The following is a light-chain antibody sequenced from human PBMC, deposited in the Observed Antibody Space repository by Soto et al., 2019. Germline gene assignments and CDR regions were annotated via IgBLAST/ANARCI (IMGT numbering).Light chain of an antibody. V-gene: IGKV3-15*01. CDR2: GAS. Sequence: ELVVTQSPATLSVSPGEGVTLSCRASQSVGNSLAWYQQKPGQPPRLLIYGASTRVTGIPARFSGSGSGTEFTLPITSLQSDDFAVYYCQQYNNWPEYTFGQGTKLDIK. J-gene: IGKJ2*01. CDR3: QQYNNWPEYT. CDR1: QSVGNS.